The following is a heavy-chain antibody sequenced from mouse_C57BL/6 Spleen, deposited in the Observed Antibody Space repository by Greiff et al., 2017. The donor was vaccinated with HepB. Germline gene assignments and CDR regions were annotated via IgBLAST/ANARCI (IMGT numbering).Heavy chain of an antibody. J-gene: IGHJ4*01. CDR3: ARWATVVAGAMDY. D-gene: IGHD1-1*01. V-gene: IGHV1-58*01. CDR1: GYTFTSYG. Sequence: VQLKQSGAELVRPGSSVKMSCKTSGYTFTSYGINWVKQRPGQGLEWIGYIYIGNGYTEYNEKFKGKATLTSDTSSSTAYMQLSSLTSEDSAIYYCARWATVVAGAMDYWGQGTSVTVSS. CDR2: IYIGNGYT.